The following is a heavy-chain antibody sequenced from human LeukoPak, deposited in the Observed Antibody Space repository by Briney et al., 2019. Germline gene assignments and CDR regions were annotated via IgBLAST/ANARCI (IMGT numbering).Heavy chain of an antibody. CDR3: AALGGSIY. CDR2: MGTAGDT. D-gene: IGHD1-26*01. J-gene: IGHJ4*02. CDR1: GFPFSSYD. V-gene: IGHV3-13*01. Sequence: GGALRLSCAASGFPFSSYDVHWVRPATGRGLEWVSAMGTAGDTYYAGSVKGRFTISREDAKNSFYLQMNSLRAGDTAVYYCAALGGSIYWGQGTVVTVSS.